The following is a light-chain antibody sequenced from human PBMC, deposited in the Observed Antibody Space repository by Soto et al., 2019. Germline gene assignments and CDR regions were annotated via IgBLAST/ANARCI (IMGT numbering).Light chain of an antibody. CDR3: QVYGSSPYT. Sequence: EIVLTQSPGTLSLSPGARATLSCRASQSVNDRYLAWYQQKPGQAPRLLMYDASSSTSGIPDRLSGSGLGKDFTLSITRLEPKNFPVYYCQVYGSSPYTFGRGTKREIK. J-gene: IGKJ2*01. CDR2: DAS. CDR1: QSVNDRY. V-gene: IGKV3-20*01.